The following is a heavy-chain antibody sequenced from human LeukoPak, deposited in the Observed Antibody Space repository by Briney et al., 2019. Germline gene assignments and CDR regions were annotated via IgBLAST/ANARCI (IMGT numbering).Heavy chain of an antibody. CDR3: ARRRDGYEPTFDY. D-gene: IGHD5-12*01. Sequence: NPSETLSLTCTVSGGSISSYYWSWIRQPPGKGLEWIGYIYYSGSTNYNPSLKSRVTISVDTSKNQFSLKLSSVTAADTAVYYCARRRDGYEPTFDYWGQGTLVTVSS. CDR2: IYYSGST. CDR1: GGSISSYY. V-gene: IGHV4-59*01. J-gene: IGHJ4*02.